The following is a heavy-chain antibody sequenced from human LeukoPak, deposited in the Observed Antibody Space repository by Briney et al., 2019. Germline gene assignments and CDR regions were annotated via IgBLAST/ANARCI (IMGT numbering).Heavy chain of an antibody. CDR2: ISAYNGNT. J-gene: IGHJ4*02. CDR3: ARSLAARPRADY. CDR1: GYTFTSYG. Sequence: ASVKVSCKASGYTFTSYGISWVRQAPGQGLEWMGWISAYNGNTNYAQKLQGRVTMTIDTSTSTAYMELRSLRSHDTAVYYCARSLAARPRADYWGQGTLVTVSS. V-gene: IGHV1-18*01. D-gene: IGHD6-6*01.